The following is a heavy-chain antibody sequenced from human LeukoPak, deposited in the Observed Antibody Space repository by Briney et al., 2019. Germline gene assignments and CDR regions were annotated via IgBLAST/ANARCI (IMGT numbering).Heavy chain of an antibody. Sequence: SETLSLTCTVSGGSITTSSYHWGWIRQPPGKGLEYIGTIYYSGSTYYNPSLRSRVTVSLDTSKNQFSLKLRSATAADTAVYYCARSGPTAGRPDAFDIWGQGTMVTVSS. V-gene: IGHV4-39*07. CDR3: ARSGPTAGRPDAFDI. J-gene: IGHJ3*02. CDR2: IYYSGST. CDR1: GGSITTSSYH. D-gene: IGHD2-2*01.